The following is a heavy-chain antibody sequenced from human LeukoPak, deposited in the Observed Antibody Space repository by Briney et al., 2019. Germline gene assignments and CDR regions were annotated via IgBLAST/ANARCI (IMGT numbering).Heavy chain of an antibody. CDR1: GFTFSSYA. Sequence: GGTLRLSCAASGFTFSSYAMSWVRQAPGKGLEWVSAISYSGGSTYYADSVKGRFTISRDNSKNTLFLQMNSLRAEDTAIYYCAKDQRSIAVAGYFDYWGQGTLVTVSS. CDR3: AKDQRSIAVAGYFDY. J-gene: IGHJ4*02. CDR2: ISYSGGST. D-gene: IGHD6-19*01. V-gene: IGHV3-23*01.